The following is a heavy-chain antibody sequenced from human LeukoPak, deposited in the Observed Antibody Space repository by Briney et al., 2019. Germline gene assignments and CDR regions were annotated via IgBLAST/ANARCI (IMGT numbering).Heavy chain of an antibody. CDR3: ARLTSSWTYWYFDL. V-gene: IGHV1-8*01. CDR1: GHTFTSYD. Sequence: ASVKVSCKASGHTFTSYDINWVRQAAGQGLEWMGWMNPNSGNTVYAQKFQGRVTMTRNTSISTAYMELSSLRSEDTAVYYCARLTSSWTYWYFDLWGRGTLVTVSS. J-gene: IGHJ2*01. CDR2: MNPNSGNT. D-gene: IGHD6-13*01.